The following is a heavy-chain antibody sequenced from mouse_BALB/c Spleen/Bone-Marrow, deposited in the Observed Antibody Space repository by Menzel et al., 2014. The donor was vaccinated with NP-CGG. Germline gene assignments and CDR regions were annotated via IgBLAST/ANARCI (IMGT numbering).Heavy chain of an antibody. V-gene: IGHV5-4*02. D-gene: IGHD1-1*02. CDR3: ARDMGDY. Sequence: EVNVVESGGGLMKPGGSLKLSCAASGFTFSDYYMYWVHQTPEKRLEWVATISDGGTYSYYADSVKGRFTISRDNAKSNLYLQMNSLKSEDTAMYYCARDMGDYWGQGTTLTVSS. CDR2: ISDGGTYS. J-gene: IGHJ2*01. CDR1: GFTFSDYY.